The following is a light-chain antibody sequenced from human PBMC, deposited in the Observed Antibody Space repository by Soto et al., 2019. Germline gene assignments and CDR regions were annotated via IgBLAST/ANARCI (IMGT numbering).Light chain of an antibody. J-gene: IGKJ4*01. CDR1: QSVSSSY. Sequence: EIVLTQSPGTLSLSPGERATLSSSASQSVSSSYLAWYQQKPGQAPRLLMYGASNRATGIPDRFSGSGSGTVFTLTISNLEPEDFAVYYCQQYAGSPPLTFGGGTKVEIK. CDR2: GAS. CDR3: QQYAGSPPLT. V-gene: IGKV3-20*01.